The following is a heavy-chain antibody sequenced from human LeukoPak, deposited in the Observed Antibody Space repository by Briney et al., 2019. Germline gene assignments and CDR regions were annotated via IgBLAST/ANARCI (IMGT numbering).Heavy chain of an antibody. CDR1: GGTFSSYA. V-gene: IGHV1-69*05. Sequence: SVKVSCKASGGTFSSYAISWVRQAPGQGLEWMGGIIPIFGTANYAQKFQGRVTITTDESTSTAYMELSSLRSEDTAVYYCARDLLVGATRDYWGQGTLVTVSS. CDR3: ARDLLVGATRDY. CDR2: IIPIFGTA. D-gene: IGHD1-26*01. J-gene: IGHJ4*02.